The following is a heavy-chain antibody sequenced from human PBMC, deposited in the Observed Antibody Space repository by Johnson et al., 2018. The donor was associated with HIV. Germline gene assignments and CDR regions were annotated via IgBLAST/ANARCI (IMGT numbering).Heavy chain of an antibody. Sequence: VQLVESGGGLVQPGGSLRLSCAASGFAFRTHWMVWVRQAPGKGLEWVGRIKSKTDGGTTDYAAPVKGRFTISRDDSKNTLYLQMNSLKTEDTAVYYCTTWPYYYDTSEDAFDIWGQGTMVTVSS. CDR1: GFAFRTHW. D-gene: IGHD3-22*01. J-gene: IGHJ3*02. V-gene: IGHV3-15*01. CDR2: IKSKTDGGTT. CDR3: TTWPYYYDTSEDAFDI.